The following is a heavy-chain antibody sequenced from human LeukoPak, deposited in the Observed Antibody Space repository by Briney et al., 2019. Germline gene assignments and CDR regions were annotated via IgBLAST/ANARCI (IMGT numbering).Heavy chain of an antibody. CDR3: ARDLVTVTKGFDI. Sequence: SDTLSLTCTVSGGSTSNYFCTWLRQSAGKGLEWIGRIHTSGSTNYNPCLKSRVSMSVDTSKNQFSLKLSSVTAADTAVYYCARDLVTVTKGFDIWGQGTMVSVSS. CDR1: GGSTSNYF. J-gene: IGHJ3*02. CDR2: IHTSGST. D-gene: IGHD4-17*01. V-gene: IGHV4-4*07.